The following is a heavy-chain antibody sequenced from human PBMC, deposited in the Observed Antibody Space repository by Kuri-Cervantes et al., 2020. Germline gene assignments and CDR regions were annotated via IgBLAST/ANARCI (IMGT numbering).Heavy chain of an antibody. D-gene: IGHD4-17*01. CDR3: YCRLLSGDYEN. Sequence: ASVKVSCKASGYTSTGYYMHWVRQAPGQGLEWMGWINPNSGGTNYAQKFQGWVTMTRDTSISTAYMELRSLRSDDTAVYYCYCRLLSGDYENWGQGTLVTVSS. J-gene: IGHJ4*02. CDR2: INPNSGGT. V-gene: IGHV1-2*04. CDR1: GYTSTGYY.